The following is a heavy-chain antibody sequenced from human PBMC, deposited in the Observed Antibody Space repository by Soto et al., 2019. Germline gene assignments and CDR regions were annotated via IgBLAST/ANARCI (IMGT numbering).Heavy chain of an antibody. D-gene: IGHD3-9*01. CDR3: ARGRYALGV. V-gene: IGHV3-48*03. CDR1: GFNVGDYE. J-gene: IGHJ6*02. CDR2: ITSGGTVF. Sequence: EVQLVESGGGLVQPGGSLRLSCAASGFNVGDYEMNWVRQAPGKGLEWISMITSGGTVFYYADSVRGRFAISRDDTENSLHLQMNSLRVEDTAMYDCARGRYALGVWGQGTTVTVSS.